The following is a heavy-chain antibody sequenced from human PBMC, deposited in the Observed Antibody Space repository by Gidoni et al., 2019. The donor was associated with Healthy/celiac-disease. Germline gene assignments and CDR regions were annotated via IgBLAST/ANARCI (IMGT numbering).Heavy chain of an antibody. V-gene: IGHV3-48*01. CDR1: GFTFSSYS. J-gene: IGHJ3*02. CDR3: ARDLPWTLGAAEIDAFDI. CDR2: ISSSSSTI. D-gene: IGHD3-3*01. Sequence: EVQLVESGGGLVQPGGSLRLSCAASGFTFSSYSMNWVRQAPGKGLEWVSYISSSSSTIYYADSVKGRFTISRDNAKNSLYLQMNSLRAEDTAVYYCARDLPWTLGAAEIDAFDIWGQGTMVTVSS.